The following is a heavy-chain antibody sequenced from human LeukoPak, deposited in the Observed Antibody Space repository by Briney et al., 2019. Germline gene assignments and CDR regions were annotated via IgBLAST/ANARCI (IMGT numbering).Heavy chain of an antibody. Sequence: GGSLRLSCAAPGFTFSSYAMSWVRQAPGKGLEWVSGISGSGGSTYYSDSVKGRFTISRDNSKDTLYLQMNSLRAEDTAVYYCATARSLYCGGDCYGSGFEYWGQGTLVTVSS. V-gene: IGHV3-23*01. CDR2: ISGSGGST. CDR3: ATARSLYCGGDCYGSGFEY. CDR1: GFTFSSYA. J-gene: IGHJ4*02. D-gene: IGHD2-21*02.